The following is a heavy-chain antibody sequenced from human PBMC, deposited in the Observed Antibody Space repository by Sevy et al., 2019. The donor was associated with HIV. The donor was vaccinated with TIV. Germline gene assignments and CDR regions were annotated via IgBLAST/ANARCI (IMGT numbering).Heavy chain of an antibody. CDR1: GFTFDDYA. D-gene: IGHD3-9*01. CDR2: ITRNSYEAYGGTT. V-gene: IGHV3-49*03. Sequence: GGSLRLSCTTSGFTFDDYAMSWFRQAPGKGLEWVAFITRNSYEAYGGTTEYAASVKGRFIISRYDSKSIAYLQMNSLKTEDTAVYHCTRGLVTADTPEYFFDYWGQGTLVTVSS. J-gene: IGHJ4*02. CDR3: TRGLVTADTPEYFFDY.